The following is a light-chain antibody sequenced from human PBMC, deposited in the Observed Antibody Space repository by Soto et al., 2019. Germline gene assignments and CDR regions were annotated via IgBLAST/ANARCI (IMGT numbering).Light chain of an antibody. J-gene: IGKJ1*01. CDR1: QSVRGN. Sequence: EIVMTQSPATLSVSPGERATLSCRASQSVRGNLAWYQQKPGQAPRLLIYGASTRATGIPDRFSGSGSGTDFTLTISRLEPEDSAVYYCQQYGSSPTWTFGQGTKVDIK. V-gene: IGKV3-20*01. CDR2: GAS. CDR3: QQYGSSPTWT.